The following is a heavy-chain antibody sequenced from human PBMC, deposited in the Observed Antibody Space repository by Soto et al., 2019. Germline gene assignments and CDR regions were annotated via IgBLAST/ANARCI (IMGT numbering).Heavy chain of an antibody. J-gene: IGHJ4*02. V-gene: IGHV2-5*02. D-gene: IGHD3-3*01. CDR2: IYWDDDK. Sequence: QITLNETGPTVVKPAETLTLTCTFSGFSLTTSGVGVGWIRQSPGKAPEWLALIYWDDDKRYSASLKSRLTIAKDTSKNQVALTLGIVDPADTATYYCAHRILRTVFGLVTTTAIYFDFWGQGTPGVVSS. CDR3: AHRILRTVFGLVTTTAIYFDF. CDR1: GFSLTTSGVG.